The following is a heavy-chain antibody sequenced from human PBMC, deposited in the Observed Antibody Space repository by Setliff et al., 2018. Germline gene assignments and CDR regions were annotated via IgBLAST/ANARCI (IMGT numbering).Heavy chain of an antibody. D-gene: IGHD3-22*01. V-gene: IGHV4-28*03. CDR2: IYYSGST. CDR3: ARDGANYYDSSGYYFNWFDP. CDR1: GYSVSSNYY. Sequence: SETLSLTCDVSGYSVSSNYYWGWIRQHPGKGLEWIGYIYYSGSTYYNPSLKSRVTISVDTSKNQFSLKLSSVTAADTAVYYCARDGANYYDSSGYYFNWFDPWGQGTLVTVSS. J-gene: IGHJ5*02.